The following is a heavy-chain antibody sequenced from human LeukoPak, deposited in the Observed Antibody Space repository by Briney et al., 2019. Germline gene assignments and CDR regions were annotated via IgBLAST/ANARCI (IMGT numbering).Heavy chain of an antibody. Sequence: PSETLSLTCTVSGGSISSSSYYWGWIRQPPGKGLEWIGSIYYSGSTYYNPSLKSRVTISVDTSKNQFSLKLSSVTAADTAVYYCARLVGYQLLYGEDNWFDPWGQGTLVTVSS. J-gene: IGHJ5*02. CDR3: ARLVGYQLLYGEDNWFDP. V-gene: IGHV4-39*01. CDR2: IYYSGST. CDR1: GGSISSSSYY. D-gene: IGHD2-2*02.